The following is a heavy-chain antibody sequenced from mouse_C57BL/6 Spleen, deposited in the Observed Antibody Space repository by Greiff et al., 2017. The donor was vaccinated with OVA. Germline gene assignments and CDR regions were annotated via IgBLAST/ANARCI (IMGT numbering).Heavy chain of an antibody. CDR1: GYAFSSSW. V-gene: IGHV1-82*01. CDR3: ARKGLDSPFDY. J-gene: IGHJ2*01. CDR2: IYPGDGDT. Sequence: QVQLQQSGPELVKPGASVKISCKASGYAFSSSWMNWVKQRPGKGLEWIGRIYPGDGDTNYNGKFKGKATLTADKSSSTAYMQLSSLTSEDSAVYFCARKGLDSPFDYWGQGTTLTVSS. D-gene: IGHD3-2*01.